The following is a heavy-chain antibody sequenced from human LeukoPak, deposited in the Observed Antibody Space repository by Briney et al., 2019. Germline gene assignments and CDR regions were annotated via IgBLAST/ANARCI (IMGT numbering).Heavy chain of an antibody. J-gene: IGHJ4*02. CDR2: IYSGGST. CDR3: ARGNYYDSSGYYY. V-gene: IGHV3-66*01. D-gene: IGHD3-22*01. Sequence: PGGSLRLSCAASGFTVSSKYMSWVRQAPGKGLEWVSVIYSGGSTYYADSVKGRFTISRDNSKNTLYLQMNSLRAEDTAVYYCARGNYYDSSGYYYWGQGTLVTVSS. CDR1: GFTVSSKY.